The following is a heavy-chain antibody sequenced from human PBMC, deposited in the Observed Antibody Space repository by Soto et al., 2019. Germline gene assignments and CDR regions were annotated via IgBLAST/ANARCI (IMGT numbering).Heavy chain of an antibody. D-gene: IGHD6-6*01. CDR3: ARHRYATSSFYFDF. Sequence: SETLSLTCTVSGGSISGYYWSWIRQPPGKGLEWIGNIYNSGSTNYNPSLKSRITISIDTSKNQFYLKLSSVTAADTAVYYCARHRYATSSFYFDFWGQGTLVTVSS. V-gene: IGHV4-59*08. CDR1: GGSISGYY. J-gene: IGHJ4*02. CDR2: IYNSGST.